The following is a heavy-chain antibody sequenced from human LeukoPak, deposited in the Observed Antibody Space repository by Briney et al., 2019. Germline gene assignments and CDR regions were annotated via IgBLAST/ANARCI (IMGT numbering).Heavy chain of an antibody. Sequence: KFEDPLKISCKGSGYIFTSYWIGWVRQMPGKGLEWMGIINPGDSDTRYSPSFQGQVTISADKSISTAYLQRSSLKASDTAMYYCARLKGYYDSSGSVFDYWGQGTLVTVSS. CDR1: GYIFTSYW. D-gene: IGHD3-22*01. V-gene: IGHV5-51*01. J-gene: IGHJ4*02. CDR3: ARLKGYYDSSGSVFDY. CDR2: INPGDSDT.